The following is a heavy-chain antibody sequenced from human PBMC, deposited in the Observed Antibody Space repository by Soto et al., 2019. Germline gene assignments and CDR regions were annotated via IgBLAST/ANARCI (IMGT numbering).Heavy chain of an antibody. CDR2: IHHSGST. Sequence: QVQLQESGPGLVKPSGTLSLTCAVSGASIISMNWWSWVRQPPGKGLEWIGEIHHSGSTNYNPSLMSRVTISVDKSKNQFSLKLTSVTAADTAVYYCVRYDYGSGDDYNIDYWGQGTLVTVSS. D-gene: IGHD3-10*01. J-gene: IGHJ4*02. CDR3: VRYDYGSGDDYNIDY. CDR1: GASIISMNW. V-gene: IGHV4-4*02.